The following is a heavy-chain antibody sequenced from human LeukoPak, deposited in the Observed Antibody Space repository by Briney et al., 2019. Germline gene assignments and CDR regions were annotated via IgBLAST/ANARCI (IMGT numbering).Heavy chain of an antibody. D-gene: IGHD4-23*01. CDR1: GGSFSGYY. Sequence: SETLSLTCAVSGGSFSGYYWSWIRQPPGKGLEWIGEINHSGSTNYNPSLKSRVTISVDTSKNQFSLKLSSVTAADTAVYYCARMALATVVIYYFDYWGQGTLVTVSS. J-gene: IGHJ4*02. V-gene: IGHV4-34*01. CDR2: INHSGST. CDR3: ARMALATVVIYYFDY.